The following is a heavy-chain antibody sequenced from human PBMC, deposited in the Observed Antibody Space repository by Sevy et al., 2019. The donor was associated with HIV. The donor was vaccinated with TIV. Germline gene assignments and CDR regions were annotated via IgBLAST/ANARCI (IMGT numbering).Heavy chain of an antibody. CDR2: MNPNSGNT. D-gene: IGHD2-2*03. Sequence: ASVKVSCKASGYTFTNYDINWVRQATGQGLEWMGWMNPNSGNTGYAQKFQGRVTMTRNTSISTAYMGVSSLGSEDTAVYYCARGTVLLGIVVVPAARGWFDPWGQGTLVTVSS. J-gene: IGHJ5*02. V-gene: IGHV1-8*01. CDR1: GYTFTNYD. CDR3: ARGTVLLGIVVVPAARGWFDP.